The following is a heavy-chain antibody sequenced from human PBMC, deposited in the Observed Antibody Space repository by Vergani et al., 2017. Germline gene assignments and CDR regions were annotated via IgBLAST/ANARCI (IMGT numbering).Heavy chain of an antibody. D-gene: IGHD5-24*01. V-gene: IGHV3-23*01. CDR2: ISGHDHRT. J-gene: IGHJ6*02. Sequence: EVQLLESGGGSVQPGESLRLSCVASGFRFREHGMNWVRQAPGKGLEWVSGISGHDHRTLYADSVKGRFTVSRDNTKNTLYLQMNSLRAEDTAVYYCARGTDTGSSVSYNCYAMDVWGQGTTVSVSS. CDR3: ARGTDTGSSVSYNCYAMDV. CDR1: GFRFREHG.